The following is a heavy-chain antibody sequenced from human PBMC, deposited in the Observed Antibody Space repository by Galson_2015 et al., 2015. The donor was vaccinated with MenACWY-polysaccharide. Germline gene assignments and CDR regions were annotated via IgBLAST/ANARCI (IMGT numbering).Heavy chain of an antibody. V-gene: IGHV3-74*01. CDR1: GLTFSSYW. D-gene: IGHD6-6*01. Sequence: SMRLSCAASGLTFSSYWMHWVRQAPGKGLVWVSRINSDGSSTSYADSVKGRFTNSRDNAKNTLYLQMNSLRAEDTAVYYCAKYSSSSHAVDHWCQATLVTVSP. CDR2: INSDGSST. J-gene: IGHJ4*02. CDR3: AKYSSSSHAVDH.